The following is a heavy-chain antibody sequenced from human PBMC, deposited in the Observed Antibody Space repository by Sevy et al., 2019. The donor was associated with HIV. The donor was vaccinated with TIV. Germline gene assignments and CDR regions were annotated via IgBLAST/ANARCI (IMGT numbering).Heavy chain of an antibody. Sequence: SETLSLTCTVSGGSISSYYWSWIRQPPGKGLEWIGYIYYSGSTNYNPALKSRVTISVDTSKNQFSLKLSSVTAADTAVYYCARGADIVVVPAAMYAFDIWGQGTMVTVSS. D-gene: IGHD2-2*01. J-gene: IGHJ3*02. CDR2: IYYSGST. V-gene: IGHV4-59*01. CDR3: ARGADIVVVPAAMYAFDI. CDR1: GGSISSYY.